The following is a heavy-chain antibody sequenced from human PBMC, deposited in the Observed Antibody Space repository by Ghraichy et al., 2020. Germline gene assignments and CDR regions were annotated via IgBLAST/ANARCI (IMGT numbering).Heavy chain of an antibody. D-gene: IGHD2-2*03. CDR3: VRDLAVTGYALDY. CDR2: TYYRSKWFN. J-gene: IGHJ4*02. CDR1: EDTVSSNGAA. V-gene: IGHV6-1*01. Sequence: SQTLSLTCAISEDTVSSNGAAWNWIRQSPSRGLEWLGRTYYRSKWFNEYAVSVKSRMNITPDTSRNLFSLQLNSVTPEDTAVYYCVRDLAVTGYALDYWGQGTLVTVSS.